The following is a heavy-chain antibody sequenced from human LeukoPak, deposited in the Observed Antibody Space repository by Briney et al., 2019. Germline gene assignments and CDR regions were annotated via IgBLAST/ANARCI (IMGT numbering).Heavy chain of an antibody. Sequence: PGGSLRLSCAASEVSVGSNYMTWVRQAPGKGLEWVSLIYSGGSTYYADSVKGRFTISRDNSKNTLYLQMNSLRAEDTAVYYSARGPSGYHNTGGQGTLVTVSS. J-gene: IGHJ4*02. CDR2: IYSGGST. CDR3: ARGPSGYHNT. V-gene: IGHV3-66*01. D-gene: IGHD5-12*01. CDR1: EVSVGSNY.